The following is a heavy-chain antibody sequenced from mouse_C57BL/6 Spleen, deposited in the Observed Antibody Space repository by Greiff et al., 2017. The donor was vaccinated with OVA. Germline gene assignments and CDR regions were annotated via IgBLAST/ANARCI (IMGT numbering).Heavy chain of an antibody. CDR2: IDPEDGDT. D-gene: IGHD6-2*01. Sequence: EVQLQQPGAELVKPGASVKLSCTASGFTITDYYMHWVKQRPEQGLEWIGRIDPEDGDTKYAAKFQGKATITADTSSNTAYLQLSSLTSEDTAVYYGVRSDVSPYWYFDVWGTGTTVTVSS. V-gene: IGHV14-2*01. CDR3: VRSDVSPYWYFDV. J-gene: IGHJ1*03. CDR1: GFTITDYY.